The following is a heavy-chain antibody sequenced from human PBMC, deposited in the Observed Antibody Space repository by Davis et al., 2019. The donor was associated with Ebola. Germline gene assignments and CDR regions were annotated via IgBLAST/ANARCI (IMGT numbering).Heavy chain of an antibody. V-gene: IGHV1-18*01. CDR1: GYTFTSYD. CDR3: ARSIAVGPFDY. Sequence: ASVKVSCKASGYTFTSYDINWVRQATGQGLEWMGWISAYNGNTNYAQKLQGRVTMTTDTSTSTAYMELRSLRSDDTAVYYCARSIAVGPFDYWGQGTLVTVSS. D-gene: IGHD6-19*01. CDR2: ISAYNGNT. J-gene: IGHJ4*02.